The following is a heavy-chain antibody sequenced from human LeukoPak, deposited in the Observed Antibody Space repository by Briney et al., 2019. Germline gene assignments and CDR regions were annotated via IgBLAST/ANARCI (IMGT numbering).Heavy chain of an antibody. CDR1: GFTFSSYG. CDR3: AREGRSSGEYQLPGGWFDP. D-gene: IGHD2-2*01. J-gene: IGHJ5*02. CDR2: IWYDGSNK. Sequence: PGGSLRLSCAASGFTFSSYGMHWVRQAPGKGLEWVAVIWYDGSNKYYADSVKGRFTISRDNSKNTLYLQMNSLRAEDTAVYYCAREGRSSGEYQLPGGWFDPWGQGTLVTVSS. V-gene: IGHV3-33*01.